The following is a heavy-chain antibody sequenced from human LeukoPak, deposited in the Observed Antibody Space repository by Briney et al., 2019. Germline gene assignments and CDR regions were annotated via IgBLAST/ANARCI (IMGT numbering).Heavy chain of an antibody. CDR2: IYHSGST. CDR3: ARVPDEDYYYGMDV. CDR1: GGSISSSFYY. Sequence: PSETLSLTCTVSGGSISSSFYYWGWIRQPPGKGLEWIGSIYHSGSTYYNPSLKSRVAISVDTSRNQFSLKLSSVTAADTAVYYCARVPDEDYYYGMDVWGQGTTVTVSS. J-gene: IGHJ6*02. V-gene: IGHV4-39*07. D-gene: IGHD1-14*01.